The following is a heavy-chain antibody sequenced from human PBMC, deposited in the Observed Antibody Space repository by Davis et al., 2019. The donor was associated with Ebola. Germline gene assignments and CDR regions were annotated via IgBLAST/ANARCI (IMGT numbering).Heavy chain of an antibody. CDR2: IYPGDSDT. Sequence: PGGSLRLSCKGSGYSFTSYWIGWVRQMPGKGLEWMGIIYPGDSDTRYSPSFQGQVTISADKSISTAYLQWSSLKASDTAMYYCARHAPPHYAYYYGMDVWGQGTTVTVSS. V-gene: IGHV5-51*01. J-gene: IGHJ6*02. CDR1: GYSFTSYW. CDR3: ARHAPPHYAYYYGMDV. D-gene: IGHD4-17*01.